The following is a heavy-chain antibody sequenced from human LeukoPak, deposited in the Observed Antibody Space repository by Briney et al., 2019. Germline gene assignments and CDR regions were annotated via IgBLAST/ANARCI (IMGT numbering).Heavy chain of an antibody. D-gene: IGHD5-24*01. CDR3: ARGDGRDGYTYMDV. V-gene: IGHV4-59*01. J-gene: IGHJ6*03. CDR1: GGSISSYY. Sequence: PSEPLSLTCTVSGGSISSYYWSWLRQPPGKGLEWIGYIYYSGSTNYNPSLKSRVAISVDTSKNQFSLKLSSVTAADTAVYYCARGDGRDGYTYMDVWGKGTTVTVSS. CDR2: IYYSGST.